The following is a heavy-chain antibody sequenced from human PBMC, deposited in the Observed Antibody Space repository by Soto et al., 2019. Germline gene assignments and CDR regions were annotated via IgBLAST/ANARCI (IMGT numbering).Heavy chain of an antibody. J-gene: IGHJ6*02. Sequence: QVQLVESGGGVVQPGRSLRLSCAASGFTFSSYAMHWVRQAPGKGLEWVAVISYDGSNKYYADSVKGRFTISRDNSKNTLYPQMNSLRAEDTAVYYCARADPDVPFASYYYYGMDVWGQGTTVTVSS. CDR2: ISYDGSNK. CDR1: GFTFSSYA. V-gene: IGHV3-30-3*01. D-gene: IGHD3-16*01. CDR3: ARADPDVPFASYYYYGMDV.